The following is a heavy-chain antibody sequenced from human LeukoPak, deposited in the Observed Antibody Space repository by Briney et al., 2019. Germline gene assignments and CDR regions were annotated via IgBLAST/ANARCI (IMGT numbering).Heavy chain of an antibody. V-gene: IGHV3-7*01. CDR1: GFTFSSYW. CDR2: MKQDGSEK. Sequence: GGSLRLSCAASGFTFSSYWISWVRQAPGKGLEWVANMKQDGSEKYYGDSVRGRFTISRDNARNSVYLQMNSLRAEDTAVYYCAREARYGSGRLNDAFDIWAKGQWSPSLQ. J-gene: IGHJ3*02. D-gene: IGHD3-10*01. CDR3: AREARYGSGRLNDAFDI.